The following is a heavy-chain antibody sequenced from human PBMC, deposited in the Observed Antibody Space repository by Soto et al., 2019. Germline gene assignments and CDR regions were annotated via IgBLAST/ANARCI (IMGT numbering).Heavy chain of an antibody. CDR1: GGSFSGYY. V-gene: IGHV4-34*01. CDR2: VNHSGST. CDR3: ARGWSGLVIIRFDP. J-gene: IGHJ5*02. Sequence: SETLSLTCAVYGGSFSGYYWSWIRQPPGKGLEWIGEVNHSGSTNYNPSLKSRVTISVDTSKKQFSLKRRCVTAADMAVYYCARGWSGLVIIRFDPWGQGTLVTVS. D-gene: IGHD3-9*01.